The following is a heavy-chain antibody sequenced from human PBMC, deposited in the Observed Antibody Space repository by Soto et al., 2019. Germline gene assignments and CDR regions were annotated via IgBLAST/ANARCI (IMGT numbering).Heavy chain of an antibody. J-gene: IGHJ4*02. CDR2: ISGSGGST. Sequence: EVQLLESGGGLVQPGGSLRLSCAASGFTFSSYAMSWVRQAPGKGLEWVSAISGSGGSTYYAGSVKGRFTISRDNSKNTLYLQMNSLRAEDTAVYYCAKDRKDFWSGSVFDYWGQGTMVTVSS. CDR3: AKDRKDFWSGSVFDY. V-gene: IGHV3-23*01. D-gene: IGHD3-3*01. CDR1: GFTFSSYA.